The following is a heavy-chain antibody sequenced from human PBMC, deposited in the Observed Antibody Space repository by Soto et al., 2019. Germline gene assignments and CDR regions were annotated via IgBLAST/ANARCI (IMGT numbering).Heavy chain of an antibody. D-gene: IGHD4-17*01. V-gene: IGHV4-31*03. CDR1: GASINGGGYY. CDR2: IYYSGNT. CDR3: ARDPSYGDYSYYGMDV. J-gene: IGHJ6*02. Sequence: QVQLQESGPGLVKPSQTLSLTCTVSGASINGGGYYWSWIRQHPGKGLEWIGSIYYSGNTYYSPSLKSRVTISVDTSKNHFSLRLTSVNAADTAVYYCARDPSYGDYSYYGMDVWGQGTTVTVSS.